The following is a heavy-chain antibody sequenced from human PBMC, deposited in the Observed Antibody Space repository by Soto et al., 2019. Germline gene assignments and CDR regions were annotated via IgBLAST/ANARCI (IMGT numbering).Heavy chain of an antibody. Sequence: SETLSLTCTVSGVSISGSNYDWGWIRQPPGKGLEWIGSIYYSGSTYYNPSLKSRVTISVDTSKNQFSLKLSSVTAADTAVYYCASHSGAYYVVYWGQGTPVTVSS. CDR2: IYYSGST. CDR1: GVSISGSNYD. V-gene: IGHV4-39*01. CDR3: ASHSGAYYVVY. D-gene: IGHD1-26*01. J-gene: IGHJ4*02.